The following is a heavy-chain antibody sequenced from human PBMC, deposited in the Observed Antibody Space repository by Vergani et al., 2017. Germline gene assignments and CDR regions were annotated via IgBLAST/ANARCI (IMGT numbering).Heavy chain of an antibody. Sequence: VQLVQSGAEVRKPGASVTVSCTASGYIFKNYYIHWLRQAPGQAFEWMGILNPTTGHTTSAQKFMGRVDMTRDPSTDTSTRTVQITLSRLRSEDTAVYYCARSIGYCAGATCRAYYFDHWGQGTRVTVSS. CDR1: GYIFKNYY. D-gene: IGHD2-21*01. CDR3: ARSIGYCAGATCRAYYFDH. V-gene: IGHV1-46*02. CDR2: LNPTTGHT. J-gene: IGHJ5*02.